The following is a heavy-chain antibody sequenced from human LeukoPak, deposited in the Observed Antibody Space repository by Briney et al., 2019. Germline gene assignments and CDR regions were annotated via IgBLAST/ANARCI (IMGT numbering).Heavy chain of an antibody. Sequence: GSVKVSCKASGYTFTSYDINWVRQATGQGLEWMGWMNPNSGNTGYAQKFQGRVTITRNTSISTAYMELSSLRSEDTAVYYCARVTPYGGKSLWGQGTLVTVSS. CDR3: ARVTPYGGKSL. J-gene: IGHJ4*02. CDR1: GYTFTSYD. D-gene: IGHD4-23*01. V-gene: IGHV1-8*03. CDR2: MNPNSGNT.